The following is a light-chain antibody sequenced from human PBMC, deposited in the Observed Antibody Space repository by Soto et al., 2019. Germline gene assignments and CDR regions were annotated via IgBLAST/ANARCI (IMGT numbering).Light chain of an antibody. CDR2: GNT. V-gene: IGLV1-40*01. Sequence: QSVLTQPPSVSGAPGQRVTISCTGSSSNIGAGYDVHWYQQLPGTAPKILIYGNTNRPSGVPDRFSGSKSGTSASLAIPGLQAEDEADYYCQSYDSSLSVNYVFGTGTKVTVL. J-gene: IGLJ1*01. CDR3: QSYDSSLSVNYV. CDR1: SSNIGAGYD.